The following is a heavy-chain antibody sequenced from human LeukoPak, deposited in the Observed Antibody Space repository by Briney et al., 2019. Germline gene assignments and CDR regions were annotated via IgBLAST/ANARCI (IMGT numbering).Heavy chain of an antibody. D-gene: IGHD3-22*01. CDR3: TVGYYYDSSGYSAYYYGMDV. V-gene: IGHV3-73*01. CDR1: GFTFSGST. J-gene: IGHJ6*02. CDR2: IRSKANSYAT. Sequence: GGSLRLSCAASGFTFSGSTMHWVRQASGKGLEWVGRIRSKANSYATAYAASVKGRFTISRDDSKNTAYLQMNILKTEDTAVYYCTVGYYYDSSGYSAYYYGMDVWGQGTTVTVSS.